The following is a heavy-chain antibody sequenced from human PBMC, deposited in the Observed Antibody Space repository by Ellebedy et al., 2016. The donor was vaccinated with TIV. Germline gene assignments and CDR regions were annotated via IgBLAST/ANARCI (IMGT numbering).Heavy chain of an antibody. Sequence: MPSETLSLTCTVSGGSIIHYYWSWVRQPAGKGLQWLGRIYTSGATNYNPSLKSRVALSVASSKNQLSLRLTSVTAADTAVYYGARGPANDFCRGDCYDFWGLGSLVTVSS. CDR2: IYTSGAT. V-gene: IGHV4-4*07. CDR3: ARGPANDFCRGDCYDF. D-gene: IGHD2-15*01. J-gene: IGHJ4*02. CDR1: GGSIIHYY.